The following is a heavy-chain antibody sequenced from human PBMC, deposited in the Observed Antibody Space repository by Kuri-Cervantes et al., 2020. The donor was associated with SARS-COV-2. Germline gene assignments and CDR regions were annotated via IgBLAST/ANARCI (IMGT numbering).Heavy chain of an antibody. J-gene: IGHJ4*02. CDR2: IGTAGDT. D-gene: IGHD1-26*01. CDR1: GFTFSSYD. Sequence: GGSLRLSCAACGFTFSSYDMHWVRQATGKGLEWVSAIGTAGDTYYPGSVKGQFTISRENAKNSLYLQMNSLRAEDTAVYYCARSYSGSYLGPFDYWGQGTLVTVSS. V-gene: IGHV3-13*03. CDR3: ARSYSGSYLGPFDY.